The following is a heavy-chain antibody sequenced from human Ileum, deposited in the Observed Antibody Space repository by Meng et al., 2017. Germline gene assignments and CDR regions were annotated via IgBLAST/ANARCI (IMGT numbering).Heavy chain of an antibody. J-gene: IGHJ4*02. V-gene: IGHV6-1*01. CDR1: GDSVSNNRVA. CDR2: TYYSSKWYT. D-gene: IGHD3-10*01. CDR3: ARDGPGALRFDY. Sequence: SQTLSLTCAISGDSVSNNRVAWNWIRQSPSRGLEWLGRTYYSSKWYTDYAVSVKSRISINPDTSKNQFSLQLNSVTPEDTAVYYCARDGPGALRFDYWGQGTLVTVSS.